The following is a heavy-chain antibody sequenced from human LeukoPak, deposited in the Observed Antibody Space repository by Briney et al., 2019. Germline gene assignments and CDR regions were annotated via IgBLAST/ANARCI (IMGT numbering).Heavy chain of an antibody. J-gene: IGHJ3*02. D-gene: IGHD3-16*01. CDR1: GFTFSNYG. CDR2: IWYGESNK. CDR3: VRAHPQGVFMGAFDI. V-gene: IGHV3-33*08. Sequence: GRSLRLSCAASGFTFSNYGMDWVRQAPGKGLEWVAVIWYGESNKYYADSVKGRFTISRDNSKNTLYFQMNSLRADDTAIYYCVRAHPQGVFMGAFDIWGQGTMVTVSS.